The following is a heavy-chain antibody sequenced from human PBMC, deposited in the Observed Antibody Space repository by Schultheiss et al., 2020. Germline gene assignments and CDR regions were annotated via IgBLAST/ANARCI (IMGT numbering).Heavy chain of an antibody. CDR3: ARAGSGWERNDY. V-gene: IGHV5-51*01. D-gene: IGHD6-19*01. CDR1: GYSFTSYW. J-gene: IGHJ4*02. CDR2: IYCGDSDA. Sequence: GESLKISCKGSGYSFTSYWIGWVRQMPGKGLEWMGIIYCGDSDARYSPSFQGQVTISADKSINTAYLQWRSLEASDTAMYYCARAGSGWERNDYWGQGTLVTVSS.